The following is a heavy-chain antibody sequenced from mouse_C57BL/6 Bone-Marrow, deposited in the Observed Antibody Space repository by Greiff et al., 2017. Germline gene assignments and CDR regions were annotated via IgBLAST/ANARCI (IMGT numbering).Heavy chain of an antibody. CDR3: TRRGYDFWFAY. V-gene: IGHV1-15*01. CDR2: IDPETGGT. J-gene: IGHJ3*01. D-gene: IGHD2-2*01. CDR1: GYTFTDYE. Sequence: QVQLQQSGAELVRPGASVTLSCKASGYTFTDYEMHWVKQTPVHGLEWIGAIDPETGGTAYNQKFKGKAILTADKSSSTAYMELRSLTSEDSAVXYCTRRGYDFWFAYWGKGTLVTVSA.